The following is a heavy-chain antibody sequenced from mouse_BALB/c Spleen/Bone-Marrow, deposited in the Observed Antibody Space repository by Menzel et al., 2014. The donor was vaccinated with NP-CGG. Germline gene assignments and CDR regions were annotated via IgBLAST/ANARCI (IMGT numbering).Heavy chain of an antibody. D-gene: IGHD4-1*01. CDR3: ARRLTGTLYFDY. CDR1: GYAFTNHL. CDR2: INPGSGST. Sequence: VQLVESGAELVRPGTSVKVSCKASGYAFTNHLIEWVKQRPGQGLERIGVINPGSGSTNYNENFKGKATLTADKSSSTPYMQLSSLTSDDSAIYFCARRLTGTLYFDYWGQGTTLTVSS. V-gene: IGHV1-54*03. J-gene: IGHJ2*01.